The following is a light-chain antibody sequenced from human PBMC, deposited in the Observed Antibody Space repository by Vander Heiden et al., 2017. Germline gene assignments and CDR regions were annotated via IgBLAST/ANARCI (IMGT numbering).Light chain of an antibody. CDR3: QQSYSMPLT. J-gene: IGKJ4*01. Sequence: DIQMTQSPSSLSASIGDRVTITCRTSQSITNYLNWYQQRPGKAPKFLIYGASNLQSGVPSRFTGIGSGTDFTLTISSLQPEDVATYYCQQSYSMPLTFGGGTKVEI. CDR2: GAS. CDR1: QSITNY. V-gene: IGKV1-39*01.